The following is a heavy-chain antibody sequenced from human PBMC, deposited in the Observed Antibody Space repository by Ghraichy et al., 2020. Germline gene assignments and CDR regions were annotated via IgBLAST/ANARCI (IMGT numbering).Heavy chain of an antibody. Sequence: GGSLRLSCAASGFNFYSFEMNWVRQAPGKGLEWVSYISTRGTTVDYAEAVRGRFHISRDNAKSSVYLQMDFLTVDDSGTYYCAGGEGRNDYWGQGTLVTVFS. CDR3: AGGEGRNDY. J-gene: IGHJ4*02. CDR1: GFNFYSFE. V-gene: IGHV3-48*03. CDR2: ISTRGTTV.